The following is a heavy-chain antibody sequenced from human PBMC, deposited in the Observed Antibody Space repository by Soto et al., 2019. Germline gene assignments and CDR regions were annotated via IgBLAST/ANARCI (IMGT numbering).Heavy chain of an antibody. D-gene: IGHD5-18*01. V-gene: IGHV4-61*01. CDR3: ARDRILLGSVGMDV. CDR2: IYYSGST. CDR1: GGSVSSGSYY. J-gene: IGHJ6*02. Sequence: QVQLQESGPGLVKPSETLSLTCTVSGGSVSSGSYYWSWIRQPPGKGLEWIGYIYYSGSTNYNPYLKSRVTISVDTSKNQFSLKLSSVTAADTAVYYWARDRILLGSVGMDVWGQGTTVTVSS.